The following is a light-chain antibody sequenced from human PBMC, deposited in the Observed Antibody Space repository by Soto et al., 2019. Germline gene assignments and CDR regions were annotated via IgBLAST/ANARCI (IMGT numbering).Light chain of an antibody. CDR2: DAS. CDR1: QNINAW. CDR3: QQYASSPYT. V-gene: IGKV1-5*01. J-gene: IGKJ2*01. Sequence: DIHMTQSPSSLSVSVGDRVTITCRTSQNINAWLAWYQQRPGQAPKLLIYDASTVQSGVPSRFSGSGSGTEFTLTITTLEPEDSAVYFCQQYASSPYTFGQGTKVDIK.